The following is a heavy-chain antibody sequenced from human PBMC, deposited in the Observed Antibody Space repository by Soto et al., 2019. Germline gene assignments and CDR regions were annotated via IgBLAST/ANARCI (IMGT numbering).Heavy chain of an antibody. CDR3: ARSNGVTKTIDY. V-gene: IGHV3-21*01. CDR1: GFTFSSYS. Sequence: EVQLVESGGGLVKPGGSLRLSCAASGFTFSSYSMNWVHQAPGKGLEWVSSISSSSSYIYYADSVKGRFTISRDNAKNSLYLQMNSLRAEDTAVYYCARSNGVTKTIDYWGQGTLVTVSS. D-gene: IGHD3-3*01. J-gene: IGHJ4*02. CDR2: ISSSSSYI.